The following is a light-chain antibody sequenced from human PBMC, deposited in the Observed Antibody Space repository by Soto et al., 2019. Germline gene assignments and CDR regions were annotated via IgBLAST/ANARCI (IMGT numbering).Light chain of an antibody. CDR1: QTISSW. CDR3: QHYNSYSEA. Sequence: DIQMTQSPSTGPGSLGDRVAITCLASQTISSWLAWYQQKPGKAPKLLIYKASTLKSGVPSRFSGSGSGTEFTLTISSPQPDDFATYYCQHYNSYSEAFGQGTKVDI. V-gene: IGKV1-5*03. J-gene: IGKJ1*01. CDR2: KAS.